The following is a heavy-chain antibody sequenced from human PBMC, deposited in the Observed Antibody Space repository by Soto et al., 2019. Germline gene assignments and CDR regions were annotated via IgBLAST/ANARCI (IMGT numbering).Heavy chain of an antibody. D-gene: IGHD3-22*01. Sequence: GSLRLSCAASGFTFSSYWMSWVRQAPGKGLEWVANIKQDGSEKYYVDSVKGRFTISRDNAKNSLYLQMNSLRAEDTAVYYCVRDKGNYDSSGYYHDDFDIWGQGTMVTVSS. CDR2: IKQDGSEK. CDR1: GFTFSSYW. J-gene: IGHJ3*02. V-gene: IGHV3-7*03. CDR3: VRDKGNYDSSGYYHDDFDI.